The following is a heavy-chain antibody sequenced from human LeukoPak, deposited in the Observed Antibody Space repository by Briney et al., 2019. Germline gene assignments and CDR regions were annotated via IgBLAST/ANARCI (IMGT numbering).Heavy chain of an antibody. V-gene: IGHV3-23*01. CDR3: AKSNGYFEY. CDR2: ISSSGYNT. D-gene: IGHD3-22*01. Sequence: GGSLRLSCAASSSYAMSWVRQAPGKGLELVSGISSSGYNTYYADSVKGRFTISRDNSKNTLYLQMNSLRVEDTAVYYCAKSNGYFEYWGQGTLVPVSS. CDR1: SSYA. J-gene: IGHJ4*02.